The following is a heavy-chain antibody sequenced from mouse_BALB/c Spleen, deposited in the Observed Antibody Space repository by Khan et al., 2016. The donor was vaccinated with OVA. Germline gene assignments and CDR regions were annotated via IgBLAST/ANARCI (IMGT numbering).Heavy chain of an antibody. CDR3: ARQPYYHYNVLDY. D-gene: IGHD2-10*01. CDR2: IWNAGNK. J-gene: IGHJ4*01. Sequence: QVQLKESGPGLVAPSQSLSITCTISGFSLTNYGVHWVRQPPGKGLEWLVVIWNAGNKAHNSALKSSLTISKDNSKSQAFLKMNSLLTDDTAIYFCARQPYYHYNVLDYWGQGTTVTVSS. V-gene: IGHV2-6-1*01. CDR1: GFSLTNYG.